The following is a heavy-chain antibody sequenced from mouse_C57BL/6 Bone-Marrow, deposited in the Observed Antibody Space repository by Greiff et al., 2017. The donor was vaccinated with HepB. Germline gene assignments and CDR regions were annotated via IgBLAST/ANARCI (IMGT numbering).Heavy chain of an antibody. D-gene: IGHD1-1*01. Sequence: EVMLVESGGGLVKPGGSLKLSCAASGFTFSDYGMHWVRQAPEKGLEWVAYISSGSSTIYYADTVKGRFTISRDNAKNTLFLQMTSLRSEDTAMYYCARGGYCSSLYYYAMDYWGQGTSVTFSS. CDR3: ARGGYCSSLYYYAMDY. V-gene: IGHV5-17*01. J-gene: IGHJ4*01. CDR1: GFTFSDYG. CDR2: ISSGSSTI.